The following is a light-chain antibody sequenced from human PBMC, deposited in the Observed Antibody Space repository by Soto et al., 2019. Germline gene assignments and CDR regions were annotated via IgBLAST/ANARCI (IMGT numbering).Light chain of an antibody. Sequence: DIQMTQSPSTLSASVGDRVTITCRASQSISSWLAWYQQKPGKAPKVLIYDASSLESGVPSWFSGSGSGTEFTLTISSLQPDDFATYYCQQYNSYPPYTFGQGTKLEIK. J-gene: IGKJ2*01. V-gene: IGKV1-5*01. CDR3: QQYNSYPPYT. CDR2: DAS. CDR1: QSISSW.